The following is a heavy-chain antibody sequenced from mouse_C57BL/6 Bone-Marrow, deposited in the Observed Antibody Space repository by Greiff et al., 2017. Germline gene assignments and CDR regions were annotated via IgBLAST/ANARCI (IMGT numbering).Heavy chain of an antibody. V-gene: IGHV1-19*01. CDR2: INPYNGGT. J-gene: IGHJ4*01. Sequence: EVQLQQSGPVLVKPGASVKMSCKASGYTFTDYYMNWVKQSPGKSLEWIGVINPYNGGTSYNQKFKGKATLTVDKSSSTAYMELNSVASEDSAVYYCAGCSNAMDYWGQGTSVTVSS. CDR1: GYTFTDYY. CDR3: AGCSNAMDY. D-gene: IGHD2-5*01.